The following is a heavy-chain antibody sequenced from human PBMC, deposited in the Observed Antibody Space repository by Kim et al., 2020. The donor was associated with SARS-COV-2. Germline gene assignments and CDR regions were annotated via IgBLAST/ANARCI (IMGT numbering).Heavy chain of an antibody. CDR1: GYTFTSYG. Sequence: ASVKVSCKASGYTFTSYGISWVRQAPGQGLEWMGWISAYNGNTNYAQKLQGRVTMTTDTSTSTAYMELRSLRSDDTAVYYCARVILWFGEFKFDPWGQGTLVTVSS. D-gene: IGHD3-10*01. CDR3: ARVILWFGEFKFDP. J-gene: IGHJ5*02. V-gene: IGHV1-18*01. CDR2: ISAYNGNT.